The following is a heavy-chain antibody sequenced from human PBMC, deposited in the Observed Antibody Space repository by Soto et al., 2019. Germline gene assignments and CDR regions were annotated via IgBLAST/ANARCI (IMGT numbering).Heavy chain of an antibody. V-gene: IGHV4-59*01. D-gene: IGHD7-27*01. CDR3: ARHPGASFDY. Sequence: SETLSLTCTVSGGSISSYYWSWIRQPPGKRLEWIGYIYYSGSTNYNPSLKSRVTISVDTSKIQFSLKLSSVTAADSAVYYCARHPGASFDYWGQGTLVTVSS. CDR1: GGSISSYY. J-gene: IGHJ4*02. CDR2: IYYSGST.